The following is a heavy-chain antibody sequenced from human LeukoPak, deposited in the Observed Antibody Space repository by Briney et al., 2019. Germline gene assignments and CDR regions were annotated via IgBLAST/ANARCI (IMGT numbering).Heavy chain of an antibody. CDR2: INPSGGST. CDR1: GYTFTSYY. D-gene: IGHD2-2*01. Sequence: ASVKVSCEASGYTFTSYYMHWVRQAPGQGLEWMGIINPSGGSTSYAQKFQGRVTMTRDTSTSTVYMELSSLRSEDTAVYYCARDEGGYCSSTSCPNWFDPWGQGTLVTVSS. V-gene: IGHV1-46*01. CDR3: ARDEGGYCSSTSCPNWFDP. J-gene: IGHJ5*02.